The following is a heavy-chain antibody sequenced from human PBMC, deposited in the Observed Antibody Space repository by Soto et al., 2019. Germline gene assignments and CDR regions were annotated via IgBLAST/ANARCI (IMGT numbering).Heavy chain of an antibody. D-gene: IGHD4-17*01. CDR2: ISGSGGST. Sequence: GGSLRLSCAASGFTFSSYAMSWVRQAPGKGLEWVSAISGSGGSTYYADSVKGRFTISRDDSKNTLYLQMNSLRAEDTAVYYCAKDGTAYDYGDFHDAFDIWGQGTMVTVSS. CDR1: GFTFSSYA. CDR3: AKDGTAYDYGDFHDAFDI. J-gene: IGHJ3*02. V-gene: IGHV3-23*01.